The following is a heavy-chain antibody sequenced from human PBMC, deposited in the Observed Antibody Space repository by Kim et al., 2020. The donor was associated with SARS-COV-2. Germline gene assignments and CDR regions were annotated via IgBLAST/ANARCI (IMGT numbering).Heavy chain of an antibody. D-gene: IGHD3-10*01. V-gene: IGHV4-4*02. CDR3: ARDGHYGSGSYYNRLDY. Sequence: LKSRVTISVDKSKNQFSLKLSSVTAADTAVYYCARDGHYGSGSYYNRLDYWGQGTLVTVSS. J-gene: IGHJ4*02.